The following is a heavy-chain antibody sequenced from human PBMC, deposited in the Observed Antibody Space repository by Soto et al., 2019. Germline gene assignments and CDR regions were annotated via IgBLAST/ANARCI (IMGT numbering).Heavy chain of an antibody. D-gene: IGHD2-8*02. CDR2: IISLFGTA. CDR3: ATCMGRRGCYRWMSGDY. Sequence: QVQLVQSGAAVKKPGSSVKVSCKASGGTFSSYAISWVRQAPGQGLEWMGGIISLFGTANYAQTFQGRVTITADESTSTAYMERSSLRSADTAVYYCATCMGRRGCYRWMSGDYWGQGTLVTVSS. CDR1: GGTFSSYA. J-gene: IGHJ4*02. V-gene: IGHV1-69*01.